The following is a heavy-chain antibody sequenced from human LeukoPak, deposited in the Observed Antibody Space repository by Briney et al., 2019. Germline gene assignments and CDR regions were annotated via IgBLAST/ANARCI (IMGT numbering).Heavy chain of an antibody. Sequence: ASVKVSCKASGYTFTSYDINWVRQATGQGLEWMGWMNPHNGDTGYAQKFEGRVTMTRDTSINTAYMELSSLRSEDSAVYFCARVGDYGGNSYWGQGTLVTVSS. CDR3: ARVGDYGGNSY. CDR1: GYTFTSYD. J-gene: IGHJ4*02. CDR2: MNPHNGDT. V-gene: IGHV1-8*01. D-gene: IGHD4-23*01.